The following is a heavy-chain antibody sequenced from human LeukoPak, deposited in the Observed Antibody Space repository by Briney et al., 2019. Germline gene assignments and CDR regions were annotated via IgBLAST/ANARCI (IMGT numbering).Heavy chain of an antibody. D-gene: IGHD3-22*01. Sequence: SETLSLTCTVSGGSISSSYWSWIRQPPGKGLEWIGHIYYSGSTNYNPSLKSRVTVSVDTSKNQFSLKLSSVTAADTAVYYCARDRRGSSGYYFHYWGQGTLVTVSS. J-gene: IGHJ4*02. CDR3: ARDRRGSSGYYFHY. CDR1: GGSISSSY. CDR2: IYYSGST. V-gene: IGHV4-59*01.